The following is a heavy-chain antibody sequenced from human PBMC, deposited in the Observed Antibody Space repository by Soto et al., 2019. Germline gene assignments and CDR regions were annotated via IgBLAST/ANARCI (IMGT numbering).Heavy chain of an antibody. CDR1: GFTFHDYA. D-gene: IGHD3-3*01. CDR3: TKDSFSNYDYWSGRYNRFDP. V-gene: IGHV3-9*01. Sequence: EVQLMESGGGLVQPGRSLRLSCAASGFTFHDYAMHWVRQGPGKGLEWVSGISSNGGSMGYAGSVKGRFTISRDNAKNSLYLQMKNLRAEDTALYYCTKDSFSNYDYWSGRYNRFDPWGQGTLVIVSA. J-gene: IGHJ5*02. CDR2: ISSNGGSM.